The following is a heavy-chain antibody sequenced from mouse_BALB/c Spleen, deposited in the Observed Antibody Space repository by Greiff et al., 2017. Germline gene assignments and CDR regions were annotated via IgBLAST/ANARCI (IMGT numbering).Heavy chain of an antibody. CDR1: GYTFTSYW. CDR3: TRAITTTGYYFDY. J-gene: IGHJ2*01. Sequence: VQLQQPGAELVRPGASVKLSCKASGYTFTSYWINWVKQRPGQGLEWIGNIYPSDSYTNYNQKFKDKATLTVDKSSSTAYMQLSSPTSEDSAVYYCTRAITTTGYYFDYWGQGTTLTVSS. D-gene: IGHD2-4*01. CDR2: IYPSDSYT. V-gene: IGHV1-69*02.